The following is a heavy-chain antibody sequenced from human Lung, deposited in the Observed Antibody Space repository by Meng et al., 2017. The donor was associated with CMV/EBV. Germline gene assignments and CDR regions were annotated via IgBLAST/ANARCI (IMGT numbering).Heavy chain of an antibody. Sequence: SXKISXAASGFPFRTYAMHWVRQAPGKGREWVAVISSDGNFQHYADSLKGRFTISRDNSKNTLYLQMNSLRAEDTAVYYCAKEWAPHEHFDYWGQGTLVXVSS. CDR3: AKEWAPHEHFDY. J-gene: IGHJ4*02. CDR1: GFPFRTYA. V-gene: IGHV3-30-3*02. CDR2: ISSDGNFQ.